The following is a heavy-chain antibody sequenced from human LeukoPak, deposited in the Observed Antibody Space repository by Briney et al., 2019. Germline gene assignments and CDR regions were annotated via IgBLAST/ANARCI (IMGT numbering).Heavy chain of an antibody. D-gene: IGHD6-13*01. CDR1: GGTFNSYT. Sequence: SVKVSCKASGGTFNSYTITWVRQAPGQGLEWMGGIIPIFGTANYAQKFQGRVTITADESTSTAYMELRSLRSDDTAVYYCARDSGGTYSDYFDYWGQGTLVTVSS. V-gene: IGHV1-69*13. J-gene: IGHJ4*02. CDR3: ARDSGGTYSDYFDY. CDR2: IIPIFGTA.